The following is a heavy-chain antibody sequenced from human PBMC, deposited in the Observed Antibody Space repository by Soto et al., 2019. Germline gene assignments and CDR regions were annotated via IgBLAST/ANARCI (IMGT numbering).Heavy chain of an antibody. CDR1: GVNFSSYA. D-gene: IGHD3-22*01. CDR3: AKDPRHYDSRLNWFDP. Sequence: GGSLRLSCASSGVNFSSYAMSWVRQAPGKGLEWVSAISGSGGSTYYADSVKGRFTISRDNSKNTLYLQMNSLRAEDTAVYYCAKDPRHYDSRLNWFDPWGQGTLVTVSS. CDR2: ISGSGGST. J-gene: IGHJ5*02. V-gene: IGHV3-23*01.